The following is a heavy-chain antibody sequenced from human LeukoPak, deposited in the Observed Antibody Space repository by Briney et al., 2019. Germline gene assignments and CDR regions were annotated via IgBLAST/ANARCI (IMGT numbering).Heavy chain of an antibody. Sequence: GESLKISCKGSGYSFTSYWIGWVRQMPGKGLEWMGIIYPGDSDTRYSPSFQGQVTISADESISTAYLQWSSLKASDTAMYYCARQVEMVRGVIIVDYWGQGTLVTVSS. V-gene: IGHV5-51*01. D-gene: IGHD3-10*01. CDR1: GYSFTSYW. CDR3: ARQVEMVRGVIIVDY. CDR2: IYPGDSDT. J-gene: IGHJ4*02.